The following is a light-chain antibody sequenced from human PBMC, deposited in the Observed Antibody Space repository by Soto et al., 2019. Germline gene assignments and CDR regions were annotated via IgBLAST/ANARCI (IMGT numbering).Light chain of an antibody. J-gene: IGKJ3*01. Sequence: DIQMTQSPSSVSASTGDRVTITCRASQAITGLLNWYQHKSGPAPKVLIYDATQLETGVPSRFSGSGSATYFSFAIASMQPEDVGTYYCQQYHTLPFTFRPGTKLEI. V-gene: IGKV1-33*01. CDR3: QQYHTLPFT. CDR1: QAITGL. CDR2: DAT.